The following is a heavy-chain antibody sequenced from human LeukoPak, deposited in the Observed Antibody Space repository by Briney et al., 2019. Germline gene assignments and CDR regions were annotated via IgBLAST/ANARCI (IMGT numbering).Heavy chain of an antibody. CDR1: GFAFNKYW. D-gene: IGHD3-10*01. J-gene: IGHJ4*02. CDR3: TKHRQGDFDS. Sequence: GGSLRLSCAASGFAFNKYWMSWVRQAPGKGLEWVANIKQDGSEKSYVDSVKGRFTISRDNAENSLYLQMDTLRAEDTAVYYCTKHRQGDFDSWGQGTLVTVSS. V-gene: IGHV3-7*05. CDR2: IKQDGSEK.